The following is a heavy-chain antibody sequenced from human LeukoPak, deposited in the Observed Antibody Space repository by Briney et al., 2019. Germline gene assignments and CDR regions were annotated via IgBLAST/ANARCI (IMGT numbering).Heavy chain of an antibody. J-gene: IGHJ3*02. D-gene: IGHD3-10*01. CDR3: AREGYYGAFDI. CDR1: GFTFSDYS. Sequence: GGSLRLSCATSGFTFSDYSLKWVRQAPGKGLEWVSYISGNSVIYYADSVRGRFTISRDNAKNSLYLQMNSLRDEDTAVYYCAREGYYGAFDIWGQGTMVAVSS. CDR2: ISGNSVI. V-gene: IGHV3-48*02.